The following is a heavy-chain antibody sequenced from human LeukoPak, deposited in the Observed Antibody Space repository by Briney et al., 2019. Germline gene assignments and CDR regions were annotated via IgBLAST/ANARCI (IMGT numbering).Heavy chain of an antibody. CDR2: IYHSGST. D-gene: IGHD6-6*01. Sequence: PSETLSLTCAVSGGSISSSNWWSWVRQPPGRGLEWIGSIYHSGSTYYNPSLKSRVTISVDTSKNQFSLKLSSVTAADTAVYYCARVTDFIPGYSSSSRWYFDLWGRGTLVTVSS. CDR3: ARVTDFIPGYSSSSRWYFDL. J-gene: IGHJ2*01. CDR1: GGSISSSNW. V-gene: IGHV4-4*02.